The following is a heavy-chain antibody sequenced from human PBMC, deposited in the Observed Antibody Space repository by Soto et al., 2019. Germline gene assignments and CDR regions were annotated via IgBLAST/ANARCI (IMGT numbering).Heavy chain of an antibody. CDR2: FDPEDGET. CDR3: ATAPLGGYYDSSGPRAFDI. J-gene: IGHJ3*02. D-gene: IGHD3-22*01. Sequence: ASVKVSCKVSGYTLTELSMHWVRQAPGKGLEWMGGFDPEDGETIYAQKFQGRVTMTEDTSTDTAYMELSSRRSEDTAVYYCATAPLGGYYDSSGPRAFDIWGQGTMVTVSS. V-gene: IGHV1-24*01. CDR1: GYTLTELS.